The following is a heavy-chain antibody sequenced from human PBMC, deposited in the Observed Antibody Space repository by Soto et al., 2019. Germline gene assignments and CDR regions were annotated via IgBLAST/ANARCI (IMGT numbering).Heavy chain of an antibody. Sequence: PSETLSLTCSVSDDSINSDKYYWGWIRQPPGKGLEWIGSIYYRGNAYYNPSLQTRVTISLDKSKNQFSLKLSSVTAADTAVYYCARVPLTGTTGGASYYYYMDVWGKGTTVTVSS. CDR1: DDSINSDKYY. D-gene: IGHD1-20*01. V-gene: IGHV4-39*01. J-gene: IGHJ6*03. CDR3: ARVPLTGTTGGASYYYYMDV. CDR2: IYYRGNA.